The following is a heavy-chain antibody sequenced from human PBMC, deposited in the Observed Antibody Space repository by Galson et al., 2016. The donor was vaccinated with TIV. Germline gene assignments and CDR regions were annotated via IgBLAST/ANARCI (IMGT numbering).Heavy chain of an antibody. CDR1: GYTFTSNG. CDR2: ISAYNGDT. Sequence: SVKVSCKASGYTFTSNGISWVRQAPGQGLEWMGWISAYNGDTSHAQKFQGRVTMTTDTSMSTADMELRSLRSDDTAVYYCARSNGGSYRAPSFDYWGQGTLVTVSS. V-gene: IGHV1-18*01. J-gene: IGHJ4*02. D-gene: IGHD1-26*01. CDR3: ARSNGGSYRAPSFDY.